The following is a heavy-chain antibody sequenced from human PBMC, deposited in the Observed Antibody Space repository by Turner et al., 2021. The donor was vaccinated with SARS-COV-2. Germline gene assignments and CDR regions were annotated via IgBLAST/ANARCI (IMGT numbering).Heavy chain of an antibody. CDR2: IYYSGST. D-gene: IGHD1-1*01. J-gene: IGHJ6*02. CDR3: ARHQGSTSGYDHGMNV. V-gene: IGHV4-39*01. CDR1: GGSISSSSYY. Sequence: QLQLQESGPGPVKPSETLSLTCTVSGGSISSSSYYWGWIRQPPGKGLEWIGSIYYSGSTYYNPSLKSRVTISVDTSKNQLSLNLISMTAADTAVYYCARHQGSTSGYDHGMNVWGQGTAVIVSS.